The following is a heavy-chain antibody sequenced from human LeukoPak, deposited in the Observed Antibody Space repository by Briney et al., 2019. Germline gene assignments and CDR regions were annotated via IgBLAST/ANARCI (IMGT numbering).Heavy chain of an antibody. CDR2: VSQDGSDK. V-gene: IGHV3-7*01. D-gene: IGHD4-17*01. J-gene: IGHJ4*02. CDR3: ATLKNSVTIFDN. Sequence: GGSLRLSCSGSGIIFSCCWMSWVRQAPGKGLEWVASVSQDGSDKRHADSVKGRFTISRDNAKNSVYLQMNSLRDEDTAVYYCATLKNSVTIFDNWGQGTQVTVSS. CDR1: GIIFSCCW.